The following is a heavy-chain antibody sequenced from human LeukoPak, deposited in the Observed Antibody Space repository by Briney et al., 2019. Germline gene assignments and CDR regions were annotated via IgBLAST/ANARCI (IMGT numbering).Heavy chain of an antibody. CDR3: AAGTGWTSEY. CDR1: GLTSGSYW. J-gene: IGHJ4*02. V-gene: IGHV3-7*03. Sequence: RLSLRLSCAASGLTSGSYWMTWVRHTPRQGLEWVANIEHDGSERNYMESVKGRFTISRDNGKNLLHLQMNNLRAEDTAVYYCAAGTGWTSEYWGQGILVTVSS. D-gene: IGHD2-8*02. CDR2: IEHDGSER.